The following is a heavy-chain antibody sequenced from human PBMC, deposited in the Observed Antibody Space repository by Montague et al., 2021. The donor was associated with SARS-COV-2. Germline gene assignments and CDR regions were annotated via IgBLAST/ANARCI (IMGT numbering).Heavy chain of an antibody. CDR3: AMTAVIRYQYYFDN. CDR2: VLYTGVT. Sequence: SETLSLTCSVSGGSVRSGCYYWSWILQPPGKGLQWIGSVLYTGVTSFNPSLKSRLTMSVYSSKNEFSLKLRSVTAADTAVYYCAMTAVIRYQYYFDNWGQGTVVAVSS. J-gene: IGHJ4*02. D-gene: IGHD3-16*02. CDR1: GGSVRSGCYY. V-gene: IGHV4-61*01.